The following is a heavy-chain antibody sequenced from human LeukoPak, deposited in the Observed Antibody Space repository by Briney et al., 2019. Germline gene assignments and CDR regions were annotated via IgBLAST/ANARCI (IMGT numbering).Heavy chain of an antibody. D-gene: IGHD3-10*01. CDR3: ARLYYGSGTY. V-gene: IGHV4-39*01. CDR2: IHYSGST. Sequence: PSETLSLTCSVSGASISSTSYYWGWIRQPPGKGLEWVGNIHYSGSTYYNPSLKSRVTISVDTSKNQFSLKLSSVTAADTAVYYCARLYYGSGTYWGQGTLVTVSS. CDR1: GASISSTSYY. J-gene: IGHJ4*02.